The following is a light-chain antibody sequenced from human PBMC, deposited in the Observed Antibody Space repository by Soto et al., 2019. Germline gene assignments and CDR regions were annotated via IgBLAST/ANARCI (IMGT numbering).Light chain of an antibody. CDR2: EVS. CDR3: SSYTSSSTYV. J-gene: IGLJ1*01. CDR1: SSDVGNYKY. Sequence: QSALTQHASVSGSPGQSITISCTGTSSDVGNYKYVSWYQLHPGKAPKLMVYEVSNRPSGVSNRFSGSKSGNTASLTISGLQAEDEANYHCSSYTSSSTYVFGTGTKVTVL. V-gene: IGLV2-14*01.